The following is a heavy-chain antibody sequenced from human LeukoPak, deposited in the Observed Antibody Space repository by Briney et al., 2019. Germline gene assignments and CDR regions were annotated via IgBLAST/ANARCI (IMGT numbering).Heavy chain of an antibody. Sequence: GGSLRLSCAASGFTFSSYEMNWVRQAPGKGLEWVSYISSSGSTIYYADSVKGRFTISRDNAKNSLYLQMNSLRAEDTAVYYCARLRGHIVVVTAIDAYYFDYWGQGTLVTVSS. CDR2: ISSSGSTI. J-gene: IGHJ4*02. CDR3: ARLRGHIVVVTAIDAYYFDY. V-gene: IGHV3-48*03. D-gene: IGHD2-21*02. CDR1: GFTFSSYE.